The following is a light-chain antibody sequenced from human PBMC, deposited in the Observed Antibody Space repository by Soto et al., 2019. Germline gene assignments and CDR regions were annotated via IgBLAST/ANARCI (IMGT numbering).Light chain of an antibody. V-gene: IGLV2-14*03. CDR1: SSDVGDFNY. Sequence: QSALTQPASVSGSPGRSVTISCTGTSSDVGDFNYVSWYQHLPGRAPKLIIYGNSNRPSGVPDRFSGSKSGTSASLAITGLQSEDEADYYCQSYVSSLSGWVFGGGTKLTVL. J-gene: IGLJ3*02. CDR2: GNS. CDR3: QSYVSSLSGWV.